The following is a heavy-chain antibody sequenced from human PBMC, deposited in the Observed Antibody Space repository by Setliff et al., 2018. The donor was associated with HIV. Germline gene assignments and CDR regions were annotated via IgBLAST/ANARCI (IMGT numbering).Heavy chain of an antibody. CDR1: GDSVNSYNYY. CDR2: IYYSGSS. Sequence: SETLSLTCRVSGDSVNSYNYYWSWIRQHPGRGLEWIGYIYYSGSSYYNPSVRSRVIMSLDTSENHSSLKLSSVTAADTVVYYCVRNSFDYVEEEWGQGTQVTVSS. CDR3: VRNSFDYVEEE. J-gene: IGHJ4*02. D-gene: IGHD3-9*01. V-gene: IGHV4-31*03.